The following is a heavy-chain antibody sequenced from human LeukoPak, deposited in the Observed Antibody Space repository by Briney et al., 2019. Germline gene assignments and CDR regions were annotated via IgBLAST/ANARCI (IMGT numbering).Heavy chain of an antibody. V-gene: IGHV3-20*01. CDR3: ARVRCSGGSCYQHFDY. Sequence: GGSLRPSCAASGFTFDDYGMSWVRQAPGKGLEWVSGINWNGGSTGYADSVKGRFTISRDNAKNSLYLQMNSLRAEDTALYHCARVRCSGGSCYQHFDYWGQGTLVTVSS. CDR2: INWNGGST. D-gene: IGHD2-15*01. CDR1: GFTFDDYG. J-gene: IGHJ4*02.